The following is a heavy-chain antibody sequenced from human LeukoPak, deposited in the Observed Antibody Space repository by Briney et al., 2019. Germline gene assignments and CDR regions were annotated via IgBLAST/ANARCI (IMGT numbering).Heavy chain of an antibody. CDR3: ARRGVGVNFWYFDL. Sequence: PGGSLRLSCAASGFTFDEHAMHWVRQAPGKGLEWVASISWGSATIVYADSVKGRFTISRDNAKKSLYLQMNSLRVEDTALYYCARRGVGVNFWYFDLWGRGTLVTVSS. CDR2: ISWGSATI. D-gene: IGHD3-10*01. V-gene: IGHV3-9*01. CDR1: GFTFDEHA. J-gene: IGHJ2*01.